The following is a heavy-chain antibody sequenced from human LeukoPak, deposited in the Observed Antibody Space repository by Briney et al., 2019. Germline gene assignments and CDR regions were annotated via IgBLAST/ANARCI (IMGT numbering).Heavy chain of an antibody. J-gene: IGHJ2*01. CDR1: GYSISSGYY. CDR2: IYHSGRT. CDR3: ARQYSDILTGYHRGELYWYFDL. Sequence: SETLSLTCTVSGYSISSGYYWGWIRQPPGKGLEWIGSIYHSGRTFYNPSLKSRVTISVDTSKNQFSLKLTSVTAADTAVYYCARQYSDILTGYHRGELYWYFDLWGRGTLVTVSS. V-gene: IGHV4-38-2*02. D-gene: IGHD3-9*01.